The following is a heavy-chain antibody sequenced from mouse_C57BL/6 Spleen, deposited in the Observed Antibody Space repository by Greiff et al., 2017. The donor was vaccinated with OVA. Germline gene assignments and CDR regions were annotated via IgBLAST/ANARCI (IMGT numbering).Heavy chain of an antibody. V-gene: IGHV5-6*01. CDR2: ISSGGSYT. J-gene: IGHJ2*01. CDR3: ARHRDGFLDY. D-gene: IGHD2-3*01. Sequence: EVKVVESGGDLVKPGGSLKLSCAASGFTFSSYGMSWVRQTPDKRLEWVATISSGGSYTYYPDSVKGRFTISRDNAKNTLYLQMSSLKSEDTAMYYCARHRDGFLDYWGQGTTLTVSS. CDR1: GFTFSSYG.